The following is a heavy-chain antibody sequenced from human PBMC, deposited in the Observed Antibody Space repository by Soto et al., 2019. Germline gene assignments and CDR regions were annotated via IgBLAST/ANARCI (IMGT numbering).Heavy chain of an antibody. CDR3: ARDASTKAFEY. V-gene: IGHV1-8*01. CDR2: MNPNSGNT. CDR1: GYTFTSYD. D-gene: IGHD5-12*01. J-gene: IGHJ4*02. Sequence: QVKLVQSGAEVKKPGASVKVSCKASGYTFTSYDINWVRQATGQGLERMGWMNPNSGNTVYAQKFQGRVTMTRNTSISTAYMELSSLSSEDTAVYYCARDASTKAFEYRGQGTLVTVSS.